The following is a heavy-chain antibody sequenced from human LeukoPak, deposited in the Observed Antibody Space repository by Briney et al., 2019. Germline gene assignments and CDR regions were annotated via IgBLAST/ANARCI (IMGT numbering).Heavy chain of an antibody. CDR2: ISWTGGTT. CDR3: AKGYFYESSGYPFDY. D-gene: IGHD3-22*01. CDR1: GFTFDDYA. Sequence: PGGSLRLSCVASGFTFDDYAMHWVRQAPGKGLEWVSAISWTGGTTGHADSVKGRCTISRDNSKNTLYLQMSSLRSEDTAVYHCAKGYFYESSGYPFDYWGQGTLVTVPS. J-gene: IGHJ4*02. V-gene: IGHV3-9*01.